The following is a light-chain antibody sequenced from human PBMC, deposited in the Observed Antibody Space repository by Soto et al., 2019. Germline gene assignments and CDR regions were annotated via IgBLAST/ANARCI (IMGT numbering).Light chain of an antibody. CDR1: SSDVGGYNY. V-gene: IGLV2-14*01. J-gene: IGLJ1*01. CDR2: GVT. Sequence: QSVLTQPASVSGSPGQSITISCTGTSSDVGGYNYVSWYQQHPGIAPKLLIYGVTNRPSGVSTRFSGSKSDNTASLTISGLQAEDEADYHGSSYTSASTLLYLFGTGTKLTVL. CDR3: SSYTSASTLLYL.